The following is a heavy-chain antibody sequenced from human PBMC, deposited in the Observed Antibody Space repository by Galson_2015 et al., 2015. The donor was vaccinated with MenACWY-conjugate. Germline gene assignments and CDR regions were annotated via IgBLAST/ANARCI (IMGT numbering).Heavy chain of an antibody. Sequence: SLRLSCAASGFTFNTYTMNWVRQAPGEGLEWVSSITSGSDYIYYADSVKGRFTVSRDNAENSLYLQMNSLSPEDAAVYYCAREDLGWACALDYWGQGTLVTVSS. CDR2: ITSGSDYI. J-gene: IGHJ4*02. D-gene: IGHD3/OR15-3a*01. CDR3: AREDLGWACALDY. V-gene: IGHV3-21*01. CDR1: GFTFNTYT.